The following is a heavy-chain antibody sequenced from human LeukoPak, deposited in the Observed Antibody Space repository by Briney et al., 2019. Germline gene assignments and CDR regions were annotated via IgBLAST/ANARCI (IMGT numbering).Heavy chain of an antibody. J-gene: IGHJ5*02. CDR2: IYSGDNT. Sequence: PGGSLRLSCAASGFTVSGNYMSWVRQAPGKGLEWVSVIYSGDNTYYADSVNGRFTISRDNSKNTVYLQMNSLRAEDTAVYYCASGYSGYARNWFDPWGQGTLVTVSS. V-gene: IGHV3-53*01. D-gene: IGHD5-12*01. CDR1: GFTVSGNY. CDR3: ASGYSGYARNWFDP.